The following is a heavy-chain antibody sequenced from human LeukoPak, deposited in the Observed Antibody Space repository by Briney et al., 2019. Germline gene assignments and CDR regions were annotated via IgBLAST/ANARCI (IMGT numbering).Heavy chain of an antibody. Sequence: GGSLRLSCAASGFTFSSYAMSWVRQAPGKGLEWVSAISGSGGSTYYADSVKGRFTISRDNSKNTLYLQMNSLGAEDTAVYYCAKDPSYSSSWYSRTNDYWGQGTLVTVSS. CDR2: ISGSGGST. CDR3: AKDPSYSSSWYSRTNDY. V-gene: IGHV3-23*01. J-gene: IGHJ4*02. CDR1: GFTFSSYA. D-gene: IGHD6-13*01.